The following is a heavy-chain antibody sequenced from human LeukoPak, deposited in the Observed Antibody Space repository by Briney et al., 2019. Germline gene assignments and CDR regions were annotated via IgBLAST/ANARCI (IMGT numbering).Heavy chain of an antibody. J-gene: IGHJ4*02. Sequence: GGSLRLSCAASGFTFSSYWMHWVRQAPGKGLVWVSRINSDGSSTSYADSVKGRFTISRDNAKNTLYLQMNSLRAEDTAVYYCARNTGSGFHFFDYWGQGTLVTVSS. CDR3: ARNTGSGFHFFDY. D-gene: IGHD3-22*01. CDR1: GFTFSSYW. V-gene: IGHV3-74*01. CDR2: INSDGSST.